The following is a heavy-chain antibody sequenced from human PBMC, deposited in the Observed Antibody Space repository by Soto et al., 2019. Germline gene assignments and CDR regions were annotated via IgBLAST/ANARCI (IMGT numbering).Heavy chain of an antibody. CDR3: ALRSMAVVPEY. Sequence: QVQLQESGPGLVKLSETLYLTCAVSGDSISSSYGMWIRQPPGKGLEFIGYLYYARSVNYNPSLRSRVTLSVDTSTNQCSLTLSSMTAADTAVYYCALRSMAVVPEYWGQGTLVTVSS. CDR1: GDSISSSY. D-gene: IGHD3-22*01. CDR2: LYYARSV. J-gene: IGHJ4*02. V-gene: IGHV4-59*01.